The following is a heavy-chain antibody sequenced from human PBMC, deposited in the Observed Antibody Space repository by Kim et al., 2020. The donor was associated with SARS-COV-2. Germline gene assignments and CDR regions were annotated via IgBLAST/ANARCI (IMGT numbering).Heavy chain of an antibody. Sequence: GGSLRLSCGASGLIFNNYWMHWVRQAPWKGLVWVSRITGNGSRTNYADSVKGRFTISRDNAKNTLYLQMNSLRVEDTAAYFCVSDGAYDSSGDVTFDIWGQGTTVTVSS. J-gene: IGHJ3*02. V-gene: IGHV3-74*01. CDR3: VSDGAYDSSGDVTFDI. CDR1: GLIFNNYW. CDR2: ITGNGSRT. D-gene: IGHD3-22*01.